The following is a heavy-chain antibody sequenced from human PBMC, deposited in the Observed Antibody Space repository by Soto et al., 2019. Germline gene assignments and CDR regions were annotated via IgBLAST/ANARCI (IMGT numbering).Heavy chain of an antibody. V-gene: IGHV3-23*01. D-gene: IGHD2-2*01. Sequence: GGSLRLSCTASGFSFSTYAMTWVRQAPGKGLEWVSIISASGGSTHYADSVKGRFTISRDNSKNTLYLQMNGLKVEDTAIYYCAKDRVPAAIPHDAFDMWGQGTMVTVSS. CDR2: ISASGGST. CDR3: AKDRVPAAIPHDAFDM. J-gene: IGHJ3*02. CDR1: GFSFSTYA.